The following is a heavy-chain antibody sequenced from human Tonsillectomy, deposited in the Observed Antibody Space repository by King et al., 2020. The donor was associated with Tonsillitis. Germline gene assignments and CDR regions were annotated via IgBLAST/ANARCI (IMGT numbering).Heavy chain of an antibody. V-gene: IGHV4-39*01. CDR1: GGSISSSSYY. Sequence: QLQESGPGLVKPSETLSLTCTVSGGSISSSSYYWGWIRQPPGKGLEWIGSIYYSGSTYYNPSLKSLVTISVDTSKNQFSLKLSSVTAADTAVYYCATGLDIVTTIPFDYWGQGTLVTVSS. CDR3: ATGLDIVTTIPFDY. D-gene: IGHD5-12*01. CDR2: IYYSGST. J-gene: IGHJ4*02.